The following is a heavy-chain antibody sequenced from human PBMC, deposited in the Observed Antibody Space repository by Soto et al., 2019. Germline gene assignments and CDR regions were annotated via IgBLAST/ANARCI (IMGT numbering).Heavy chain of an antibody. CDR2: IIPIFRTP. V-gene: IGHV1-69*13. Sequence: ASVKVSCKTSGDTFDTFAISWVRQAPGQGLEWMGGIIPIFRTPDYTQKFQGRVTITADESTSTAYMELSSLRSEDTAVYYCARDYYDSSGDSNAFDIWGQGTMVTVSS. CDR3: ARDYYDSSGDSNAFDI. CDR1: GDTFDTFA. J-gene: IGHJ3*02. D-gene: IGHD3-22*01.